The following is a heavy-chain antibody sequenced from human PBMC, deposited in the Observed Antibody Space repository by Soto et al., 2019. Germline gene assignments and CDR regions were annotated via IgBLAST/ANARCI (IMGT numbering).Heavy chain of an antibody. CDR2: INPSSGTT. Sequence: QVQVVQSGAEVREPGASVKISCKASGYTFTSYTVHWVRQAPGQGLEWMGKINPSSGTTTYAQRCRGRVTMTRDTSTDTAYREFRSLRSEDTAVYYCARDPLPYRTRGPEAMDVWGLGTTVTVSS. J-gene: IGHJ6*02. CDR3: ARDPLPYRTRGPEAMDV. CDR1: GYTFTSYT. D-gene: IGHD2-2*01. V-gene: IGHV1-46*01.